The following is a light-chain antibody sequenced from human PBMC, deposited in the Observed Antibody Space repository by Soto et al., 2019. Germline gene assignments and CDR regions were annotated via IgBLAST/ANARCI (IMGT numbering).Light chain of an antibody. CDR1: QGISSY. J-gene: IGKJ1*01. Sequence: DIQLTQSPSFLSASVGDRVTINCRASQGISSYLAWYQQKPGKAPKLLIYAASTLQSGVPSRFSGSGSGTEFTLTISSLQPEDFATYYCQQLKAFGQGTKVEIK. V-gene: IGKV1-9*01. CDR2: AAS. CDR3: QQLKA.